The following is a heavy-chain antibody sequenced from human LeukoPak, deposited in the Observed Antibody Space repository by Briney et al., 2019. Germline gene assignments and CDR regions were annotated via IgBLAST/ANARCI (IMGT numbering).Heavy chain of an antibody. CDR1: AFTFSNYW. CDR2: INSVGTST. D-gene: IGHD3-10*01. Sequence: GGSLRLSCAASAFTFSNYWMHGVRQAPGEGLVWVSRINSVGTSTSYADSVKGRFTISRDIAKNTLYVQVNSLRADDTAVYFCVKGFVHPTYYFDYWGQGTLVTVSS. CDR3: VKGFVHPTYYFDY. J-gene: IGHJ4*02. V-gene: IGHV3-74*01.